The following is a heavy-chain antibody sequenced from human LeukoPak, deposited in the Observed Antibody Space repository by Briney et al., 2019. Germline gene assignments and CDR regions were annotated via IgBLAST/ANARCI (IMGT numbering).Heavy chain of an antibody. J-gene: IGHJ4*02. Sequence: PGGSLRLSCAASGVTVSSHYMGWVRQGPGEGLEWGSAISGSGGSTYYADSVKGRFTISRDNSKNTLYLQMNSLRAEDTAVYYCAITYDILTGYYPFDYWGQGTLVTVSS. CDR3: AITYDILTGYYPFDY. V-gene: IGHV3-23*01. CDR2: ISGSGGST. CDR1: GVTVSSHY. D-gene: IGHD3-9*01.